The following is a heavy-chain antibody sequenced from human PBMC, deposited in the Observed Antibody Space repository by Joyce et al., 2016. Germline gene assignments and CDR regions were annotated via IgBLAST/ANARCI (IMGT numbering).Heavy chain of an antibody. CDR2: ISFDGSNQ. J-gene: IGHJ5*01. V-gene: IGHV3-30*04. CDR3: ARDGPPRGRSTVTTGWLDS. D-gene: IGHD4-11*01. CDR1: GFTFSSHA. Sequence: QVQLGESGGGVVQPGRSLRLSCAASGFTFSSHAIHWVRQAPGKGLEWLAVISFDGSNQYYADSVKGRFTISRDNSKNTLFLQMNSLRAEDTALYYCARDGPPRGRSTVTTGWLDSWGQGTLVTVSS.